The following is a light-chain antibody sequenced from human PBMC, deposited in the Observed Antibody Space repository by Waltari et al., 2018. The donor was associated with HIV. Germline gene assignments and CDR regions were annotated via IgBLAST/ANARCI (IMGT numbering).Light chain of an antibody. CDR3: SAYAGSNNWV. V-gene: IGLV2-8*01. Sequence: QSALTQPPSASGSPGQSVTISCSRTISDVVGYNYVSWHQQYPGKAPKLMIYEATKRPSGVPDRFSGSKSDNTASLTVSGLQAEDEADYYCSAYAGSNNWVFGGGTKLTVL. CDR1: ISDVVGYNY. J-gene: IGLJ3*02. CDR2: EAT.